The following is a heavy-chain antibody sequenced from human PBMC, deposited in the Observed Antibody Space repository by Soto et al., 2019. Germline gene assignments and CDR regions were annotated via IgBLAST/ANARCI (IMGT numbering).Heavy chain of an antibody. V-gene: IGHV3-74*01. CDR2: INSDGSST. D-gene: IGHD6-6*01. Sequence: PGGSLRLSCAASGFTFISYWMHWVRQAPGKGLVWVSRINSDGSSTSYADSVKGRFTISRDNAKNTLYLQMNSLRAEDTAVYYCARDLRSSLYYYYGMDVWGQGTTVTVSS. CDR3: ARDLRSSLYYYYGMDV. J-gene: IGHJ6*02. CDR1: GFTFISYW.